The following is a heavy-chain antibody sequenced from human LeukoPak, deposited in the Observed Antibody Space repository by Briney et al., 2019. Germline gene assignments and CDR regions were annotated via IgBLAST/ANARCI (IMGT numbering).Heavy chain of an antibody. V-gene: IGHV1-46*01. CDR2: INPSGGST. J-gene: IGHJ4*02. CDR1: GYTFTSYY. Sequence: ASVKVSCKASGYTFTSYYMHWVRQAPGQGLEWMGIINPSGGSTSYAQKFQGRVTMTRDTSTSTVYMELSSLRSEDTAVYYCARVYCSGGSCYWDEDYWGQGTLVTVSS. CDR3: ARVYCSGGSCYWDEDY. D-gene: IGHD2-15*01.